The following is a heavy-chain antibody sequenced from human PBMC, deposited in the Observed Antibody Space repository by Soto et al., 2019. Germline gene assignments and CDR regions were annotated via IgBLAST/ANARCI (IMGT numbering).Heavy chain of an antibody. J-gene: IGHJ4*02. CDR3: AKEILADCYSDSDY. Sequence: EVQLLESGGGLVQPGGSLRLSCAASGFTFSSYAMTWVRQAPGKGLEWVPGISGSGVSTYYADSVKGRFNISSDNSKSTLYLQMISLRTEDTALYYCAKEILADCYSDSDYWGQGTLVTVSS. D-gene: IGHD2-21*02. CDR2: ISGSGVST. CDR1: GFTFSSYA. V-gene: IGHV3-23*01.